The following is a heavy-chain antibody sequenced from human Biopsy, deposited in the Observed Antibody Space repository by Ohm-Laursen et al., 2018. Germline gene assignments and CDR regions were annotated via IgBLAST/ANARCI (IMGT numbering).Heavy chain of an antibody. CDR3: ATKLTGYFHH. CDR2: NIPILGTG. D-gene: IGHD3-9*01. J-gene: IGHJ1*01. V-gene: IGHV1-69*06. CDR1: GGTLSNYG. Sequence: ASVKVSCKAPGGTLSNYGVNWVRQAPGQGLEWLGGNIPILGTGNYAQKFQDRVTVAADTSTSTATMELRSLRSDDTAVYYCATKLTGYFHHWGQGILVIVSS.